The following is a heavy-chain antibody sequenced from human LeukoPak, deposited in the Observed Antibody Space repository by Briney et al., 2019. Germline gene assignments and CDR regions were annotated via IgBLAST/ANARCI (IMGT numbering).Heavy chain of an antibody. CDR1: GGSISSYY. V-gene: IGHV4-4*07. J-gene: IGHJ6*02. CDR3: ARTLWFGAGYYYYGMDV. D-gene: IGHD3-10*01. CDR2: IYTSGST. Sequence: SETLSLTCTVSGGSISSYYWSWIRQPAGKGLEWIGRIYTSGSTNYNPSLKSRVTMSVDTSKNQFSLKLSSVTAADTAVYYCARTLWFGAGYYYYGMDVWGQGTTVTVSS.